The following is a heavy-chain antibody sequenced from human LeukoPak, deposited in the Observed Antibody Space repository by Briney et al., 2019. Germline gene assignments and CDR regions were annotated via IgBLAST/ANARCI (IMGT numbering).Heavy chain of an antibody. Sequence: GGSLRLSCAASGFTVSSNYMSWVRQAPGKGLEWVSGIYTGGDTYYADSVKDRFTISRDNSKNTLYFQMNSLRAEDTAVYYCTKGLWAGVSAARDWGQGTLVTVSS. CDR3: TKGLWAGVSAARD. D-gene: IGHD3-10*01. J-gene: IGHJ4*02. CDR1: GFTVSSNY. V-gene: IGHV3-66*01. CDR2: IYTGGDT.